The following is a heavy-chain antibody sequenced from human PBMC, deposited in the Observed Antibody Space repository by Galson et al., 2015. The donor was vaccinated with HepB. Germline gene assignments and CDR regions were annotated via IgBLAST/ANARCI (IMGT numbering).Heavy chain of an antibody. CDR2: INPSGGST. CDR3: AQGYYDSSGYPAEVY. CDR1: GYIFTSYY. J-gene: IGHJ4*02. V-gene: IGHV1-46*01. Sequence: SVKVSCKASGYIFTSYYMHWVRQAPGQGLEWMGIINPSGGSTSYAQKFQGRVTMTRDTSTSTVYMELSSLRSEDTAVYYCAQGYYDSSGYPAEVYWGQGTLVTVSS. D-gene: IGHD3-22*01.